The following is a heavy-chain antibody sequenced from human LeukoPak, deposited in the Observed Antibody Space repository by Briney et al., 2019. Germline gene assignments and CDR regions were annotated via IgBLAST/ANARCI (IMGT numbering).Heavy chain of an antibody. CDR2: INHSGST. D-gene: IGHD5-24*01. CDR1: SASISSSPYY. CDR3: ARRDGYNPSQFDY. J-gene: IGHJ4*02. Sequence: PSETLSLTCTVSSASISSSPYYWGWIRQSPGKGLEWIGEINHSGSTNYNPSLKSRVTISVDTSKNQFSLKLSSVTAADTAVYYCARRDGYNPSQFDYWGQGTLVTVSS. V-gene: IGHV4-39*01.